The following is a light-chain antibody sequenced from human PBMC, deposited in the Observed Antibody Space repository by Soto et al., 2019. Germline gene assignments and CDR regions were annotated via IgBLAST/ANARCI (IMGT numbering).Light chain of an antibody. CDR1: QSVSSY. CDR2: DAS. J-gene: IGKJ5*01. CDR3: QQRSNWRRVT. V-gene: IGKV3-11*01. Sequence: IVLTQSPATLSLSPWERATLSCSASQSVSSYLAWYQQKPGQAPRLLLYDASNRATGSPPRFIGSGSSAAFSLTTSSLEPADYSVYYGQQRSNWRRVTCGQGTRLEIK.